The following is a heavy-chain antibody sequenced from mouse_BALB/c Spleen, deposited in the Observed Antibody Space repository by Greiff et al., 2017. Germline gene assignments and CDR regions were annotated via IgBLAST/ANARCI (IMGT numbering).Heavy chain of an antibody. V-gene: IGHV1-69*02. Sequence: VQLQQPGAELVRPGASVKLSCKASGYTFTSYWINWVKQRPGQGLEWIGNIYPSDSYTNYNQKFKDKATLTVDKSSSTDYMQLSSPTSEDSAVYYCTRGRAGTFYYAMDYWGQGTSVTVSS. CDR3: TRGRAGTFYYAMDY. CDR2: IYPSDSYT. CDR1: GYTFTSYW. J-gene: IGHJ4*01. D-gene: IGHD3-3*01.